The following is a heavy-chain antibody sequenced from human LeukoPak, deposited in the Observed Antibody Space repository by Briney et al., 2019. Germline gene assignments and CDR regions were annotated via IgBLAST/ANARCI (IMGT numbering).Heavy chain of an antibody. J-gene: IGHJ4*02. CDR3: AKLVGSGWYGYFDY. CDR1: GFAFSSYA. D-gene: IGHD6-19*01. V-gene: IGHV3-23*01. CDR2: ISGSGGST. Sequence: GGSLRLSCAASGFAFSSYAMSWVRQAPGKGLEWVSAISGSGGSTYYADSVKGRFTISRDNSKNTLYLQMNSLRAEDTAVYYCAKLVGSGWYGYFDYWGQGTLVTVSS.